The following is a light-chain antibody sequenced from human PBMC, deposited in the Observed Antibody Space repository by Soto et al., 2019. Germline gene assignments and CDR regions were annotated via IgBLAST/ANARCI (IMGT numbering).Light chain of an antibody. CDR3: QQYNSYSMYT. CDR2: KAS. CDR1: QSISSW. Sequence: DIQMTQSPSTLSASVGDRVTITCRASQSISSWLAWYQQKPGKAPKLLIYKASSLESGVPSRFSGSGSGTAFTLTISSLQPDDVATYYCQQYNSYSMYTFGQGTKLEIK. V-gene: IGKV1-5*03. J-gene: IGKJ2*01.